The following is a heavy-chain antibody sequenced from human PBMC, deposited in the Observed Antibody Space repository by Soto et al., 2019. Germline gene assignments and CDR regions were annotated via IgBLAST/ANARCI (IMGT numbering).Heavy chain of an antibody. Sequence: QVQLVQSGAEVKKPGSSVKVSCKASGGTFSSYAISWVRQAPGQWLEWMGGIIPIFVTANYAQKCQGSVKITADESTSTAYMELSSLRSEDTAVYYCGGGDYGYYYYSMDVWGQGTTVTFSS. CDR2: IIPIFVTA. D-gene: IGHD4-17*01. V-gene: IGHV1-69*01. CDR3: GGGDYGYYYYSMDV. CDR1: GGTFSSYA. J-gene: IGHJ6*02.